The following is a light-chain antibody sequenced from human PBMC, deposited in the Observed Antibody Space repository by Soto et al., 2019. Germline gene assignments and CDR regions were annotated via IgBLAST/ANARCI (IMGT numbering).Light chain of an antibody. CDR3: SSFRSGDTRV. Sequence: QAVLTQPPSVSGSPGQSVTISCTGTSSDVGRYDRVSWYHQPPGTAPKLIIYEVNNRPSGVPDRFSGSKSGNTASLTISGLQAEDEGDYHCSSFRSGDTRVFGGGTKLTVL. CDR1: SSDVGRYDR. CDR2: EVN. V-gene: IGLV2-18*02. J-gene: IGLJ3*02.